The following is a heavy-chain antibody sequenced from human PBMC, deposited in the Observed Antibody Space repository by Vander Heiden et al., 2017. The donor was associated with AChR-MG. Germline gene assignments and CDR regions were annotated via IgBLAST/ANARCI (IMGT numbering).Heavy chain of an antibody. CDR1: GFTFSSYA. Sequence: VQVLESGGGLVQPGGSLRLYCAACGFTFSSYAMSWVRHAPGKGLEWVSAISGSGDSTLSADSVKGRFTISRDNSKNTLYLQMSSLRAEDTAIYYCAKGSSSSCYSAGDQWCQGTLVTVSS. V-gene: IGHV3-23*01. CDR3: AKGSSSSCYSAGDQ. CDR2: ISGSGDST. D-gene: IGHD2-2*02. J-gene: IGHJ4*02.